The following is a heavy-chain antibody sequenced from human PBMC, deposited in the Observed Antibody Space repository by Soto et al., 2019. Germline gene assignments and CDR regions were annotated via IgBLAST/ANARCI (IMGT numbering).Heavy chain of an antibody. CDR1: GGSISSYY. Sequence: QVQLQESGPGLVKPSETLSLTCTVSGGSISSYYWSWIRQPPGKGLEWIGYIYYSGSTNYNPSLKSRVTISVDPSKNQFSLKLSSVTAADTAVYYCARLGGMAVAGEFDYWGQGTLVTVSS. J-gene: IGHJ4*02. CDR3: ARLGGMAVAGEFDY. CDR2: IYYSGST. V-gene: IGHV4-59*08. D-gene: IGHD6-19*01.